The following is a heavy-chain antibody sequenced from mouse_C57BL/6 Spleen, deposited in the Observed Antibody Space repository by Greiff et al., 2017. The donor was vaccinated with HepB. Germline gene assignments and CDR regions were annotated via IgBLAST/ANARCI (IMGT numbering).Heavy chain of an antibody. CDR1: GFSLTSYG. J-gene: IGHJ4*01. Sequence: QVQLKQSGPGLVAPSQSLSITCTVSGFSLTSYGVDWVRQSPGKGLEWLGVIWGVGSTNYNSALKSRLSISKDNSKSQVFLKMNSLHTDDTAMYYCARGSGENAMDYWGQGTSVTVSS. V-gene: IGHV2-6*01. CDR2: IWGVGST. CDR3: ARGSGENAMDY.